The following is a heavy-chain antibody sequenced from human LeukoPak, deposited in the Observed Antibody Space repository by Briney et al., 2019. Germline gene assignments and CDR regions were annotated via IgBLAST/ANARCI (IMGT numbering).Heavy chain of an antibody. CDR2: ISSDGSIK. D-gene: IGHD3-3*01. J-gene: IGHJ4*02. CDR1: KFTFSHYA. CDR3: VKEHHSRGFGAYLDY. V-gene: IGHV3-30*18. Sequence: GGSLRLSCTASKFTFSHYAMQWVRQAPGKGMEWDAVISSDGSIKVYADSVKGRFSLSRDNSINTVDLQMNSLRAEDTAVYYCVKEHHSRGFGAYLDYWGQGTLVTVSS.